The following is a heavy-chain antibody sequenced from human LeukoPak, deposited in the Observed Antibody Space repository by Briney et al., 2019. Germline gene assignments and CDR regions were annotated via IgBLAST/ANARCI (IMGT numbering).Heavy chain of an antibody. V-gene: IGHV4-34*01. CDR3: ARGSGLGSYFNGP. D-gene: IGHD3-10*01. J-gene: IGHJ5*02. CDR2: INHSGST. Sequence: SETLSLTCAVYGGSFSGYYWSWIRQPPGKGLEWIGEINHSGSTNCHPSLKSRVTISVDTSKNQFSLKLSSVTTADTAVYYCARGSGLGSYFNGPWGQGTLVTVSS. CDR1: GGSFSGYY.